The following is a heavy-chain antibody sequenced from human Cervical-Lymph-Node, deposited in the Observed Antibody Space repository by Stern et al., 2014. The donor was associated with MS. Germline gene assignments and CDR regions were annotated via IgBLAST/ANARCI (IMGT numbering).Heavy chain of an antibody. CDR1: GGTFSSYA. Sequence: QVQLVESGAEVKKPGSSVKVSCKASGGTFSSYAINWVRPAPGQGPEWMGRIIPILGVANSAQKFKGRVTITADKSTSTVYMELSSLRSEDTAVYYCARETTMMVVVRGCFDPWGQGTLVTVSS. D-gene: IGHD3-22*01. J-gene: IGHJ5*02. V-gene: IGHV1-69*09. CDR3: ARETTMMVVVRGCFDP. CDR2: IIPILGVA.